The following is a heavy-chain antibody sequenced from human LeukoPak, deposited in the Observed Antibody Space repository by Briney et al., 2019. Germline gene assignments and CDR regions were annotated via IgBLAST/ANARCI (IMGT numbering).Heavy chain of an antibody. Sequence: GGSLRLSCAASGFTFSSSAMSWVRQAPGKGLEWVSSISGSGSGGSTYYADSVKGRFTISRDNSKNTLYLQMNSLRAEDTAVYYCAKGPIYDILTGWRKTHNAFDIWGQGTMVTVSS. D-gene: IGHD3-9*01. CDR2: ISGSGSGGST. V-gene: IGHV3-23*01. CDR3: AKGPIYDILTGWRKTHNAFDI. J-gene: IGHJ3*02. CDR1: GFTFSSSA.